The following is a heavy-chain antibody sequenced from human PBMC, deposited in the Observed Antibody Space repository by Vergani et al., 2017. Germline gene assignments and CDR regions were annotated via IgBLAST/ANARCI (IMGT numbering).Heavy chain of an antibody. CDR1: GFTFSSYG. CDR2: IRYDGSNK. D-gene: IGHD3-22*01. J-gene: IGHJ4*02. Sequence: QVQLVESGGGVVQPGGSLRLSCAASGFTFSSYGMHWVRQAPGKGLEWVAFIRYDGSNKYYADSVKGRFTISRDNSKNTLYLQMNSLRAEDTAVYYCAKDFPKYYDSSGYYYGVDYWGQGTLVTVSS. V-gene: IGHV3-30*02. CDR3: AKDFPKYYDSSGYYYGVDY.